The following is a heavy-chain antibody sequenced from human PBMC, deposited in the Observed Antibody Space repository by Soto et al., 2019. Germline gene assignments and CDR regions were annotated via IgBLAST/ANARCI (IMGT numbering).Heavy chain of an antibody. J-gene: IGHJ6*02. Sequence: GESLKISCKGSGYSFTSYWIGWVRQMPGKGLEWMGIIYPGDSDTRYSPSFQGQVTISADKSISPAYLQWSSLKASDTAMYYCARTSAAGKYYYGMDVWGQGTTVTVSS. V-gene: IGHV5-51*01. CDR2: IYPGDSDT. D-gene: IGHD6-13*01. CDR3: ARTSAAGKYYYGMDV. CDR1: GYSFTSYW.